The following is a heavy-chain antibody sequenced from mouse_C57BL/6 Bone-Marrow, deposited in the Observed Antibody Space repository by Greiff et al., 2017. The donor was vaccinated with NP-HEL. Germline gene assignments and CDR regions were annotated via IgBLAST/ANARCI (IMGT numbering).Heavy chain of an antibody. CDR3: TRRGGSSWYYFDY. D-gene: IGHD1-1*01. CDR2: IRNKANNHAI. J-gene: IGHJ2*01. Sequence: EVKLEESGGGLVQPGGSMKLSCAASGFTFSDAWMDWVRQSPEKGLEWVAEIRNKANNHAIYYAESVKGRFTISRDDSKSSVYLQMNSLRAEDTGIYYCTRRGGSSWYYFDYWGQGTTLTVSS. CDR1: GFTFSDAW. V-gene: IGHV6-6*01.